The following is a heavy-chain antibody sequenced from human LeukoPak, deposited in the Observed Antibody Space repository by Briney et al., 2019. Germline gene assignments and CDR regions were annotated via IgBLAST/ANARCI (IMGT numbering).Heavy chain of an antibody. J-gene: IGHJ4*02. V-gene: IGHV3-30*04. CDR3: AKEGDFDWLLGNSYYFDY. CDR1: GFTFSSYA. CDR2: ISYDGSNK. D-gene: IGHD3-9*01. Sequence: PGGSLRLSCAASGFTFSSYAMHWVRQAPGKGLEWVAVISYDGSNKYYADSVKGRFTISRDNSKNTLYLQMNSLRAEDTAVYYCAKEGDFDWLLGNSYYFDYWGQGTLVTVSS.